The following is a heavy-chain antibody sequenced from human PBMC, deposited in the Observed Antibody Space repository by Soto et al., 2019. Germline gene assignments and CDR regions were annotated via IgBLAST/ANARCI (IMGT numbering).Heavy chain of an antibody. J-gene: IGHJ6*02. CDR1: GFTFRSFS. CDR3: ARERYSGYDLSDYYGVDV. V-gene: IGHV3-7*03. Sequence: GGSLRLSCAASGFTFRSFSMSWFRQAPEKGLEWVANIKHDGSEKNYVAAVKGRFTISRDNAKNSLYLQMNSLRADDTAVYYCARERYSGYDLSDYYGVDVWGQGTTVTVSS. D-gene: IGHD5-12*01. CDR2: IKHDGSEK.